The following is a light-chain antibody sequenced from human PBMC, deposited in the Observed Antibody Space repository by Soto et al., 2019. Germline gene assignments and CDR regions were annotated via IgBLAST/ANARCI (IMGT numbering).Light chain of an antibody. CDR2: AAS. J-gene: IGKJ2*01. V-gene: IGKV1-39*01. CDR3: QQSSSTLYT. Sequence: DIQMTQSPPSLSASVGDRVTITCRASQSISTNLSWYQQKPGKAPKLLIYAASSLQSGVPSRFSGSGSGTDFTLTISSLQPEDCAIYFCQQSSSTLYTFGQGTNLEIK. CDR1: QSISTN.